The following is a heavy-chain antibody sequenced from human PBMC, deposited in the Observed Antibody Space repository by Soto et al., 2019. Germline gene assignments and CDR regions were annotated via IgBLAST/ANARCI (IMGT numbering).Heavy chain of an antibody. J-gene: IGHJ5*02. V-gene: IGHV4-59*01. CDR1: GDSISNYY. Sequence: SETLSLTCTVSGDSISNYYWTWIRQPPGTGLDWIGYIYDSGTTNYNPSLKSRVTISIDTSKQQFSLKLSSVTAADTAVYYCARSPYSGSYYRNNWFDPWGQGTRVTVSS. CDR2: IYDSGTT. D-gene: IGHD1-26*01. CDR3: ARSPYSGSYYRNNWFDP.